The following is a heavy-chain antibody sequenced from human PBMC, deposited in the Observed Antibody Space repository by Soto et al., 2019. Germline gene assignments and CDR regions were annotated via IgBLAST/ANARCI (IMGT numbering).Heavy chain of an antibody. V-gene: IGHV3-15*07. J-gene: IGHJ4*02. CDR3: AADIPSQGSGEFDF. CDR2: IKGQIDGEAT. CDR1: GFSFTNAW. D-gene: IGHD6-19*01. Sequence: EAQLVESGGGLVKPGESLRLSCSASGFSFTNAWISWVRQAPGKGLEWVGNIKGQIDGEATDYAAAVKGRFTFSRDNSRNTVYLQVNSLKTDDTAVYYCAADIPSQGSGEFDFWGQGTQVTVSS.